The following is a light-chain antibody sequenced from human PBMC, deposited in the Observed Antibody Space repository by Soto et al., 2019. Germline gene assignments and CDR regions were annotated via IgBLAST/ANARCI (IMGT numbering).Light chain of an antibody. CDR3: QQYYNYYT. V-gene: IGKV1-5*03. Sequence: DIQMTQSPSTLSAFVGDRVNITCRASQRISRWLAWYQQKPGKAPKVLIYRASSLQSGVPSRFSGSGSGTEFTLTISSLQPDDFATYDCQQYYNYYTFGQGTRLEIK. J-gene: IGKJ5*01. CDR1: QRISRW. CDR2: RAS.